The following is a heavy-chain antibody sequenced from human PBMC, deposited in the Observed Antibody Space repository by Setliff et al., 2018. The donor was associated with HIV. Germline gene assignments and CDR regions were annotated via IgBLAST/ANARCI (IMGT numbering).Heavy chain of an antibody. CDR2: IGQDGSEK. J-gene: IGHJ4*02. CDR1: RFDFNNYW. D-gene: IGHD2-2*01. V-gene: IGHV3-7*01. CDR3: ARDTCDTPSCYAGPRFVY. Sequence: GGSLRLSCAASRFDFNNYWMCWVRQAPGKGLEWVANIGQDGSEKNYVDSVKGRFTISRDNAKNSMDLQMNSLRVEDTAVYYCARDTCDTPSCYAGPRFVYWGQGNLVTVSS.